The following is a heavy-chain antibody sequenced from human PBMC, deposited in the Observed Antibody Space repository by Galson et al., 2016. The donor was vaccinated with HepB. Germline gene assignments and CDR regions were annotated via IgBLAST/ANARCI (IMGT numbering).Heavy chain of an antibody. V-gene: IGHV4-61*02. CDR1: GGYVTSGSYY. J-gene: IGHJ4*02. D-gene: IGHD6-6*01. CDR2: IYTPGGA. Sequence: TLSLTCTVSGGYVTSGSYYWSWIRQPAGKGLEWIGRIYTPGGAKYNPSVKNRGTISVDTSKNQFSLKLTSVTAADTAVYCCAREAIAAYYIDHWGQGTLVTVSS. CDR3: AREAIAAYYIDH.